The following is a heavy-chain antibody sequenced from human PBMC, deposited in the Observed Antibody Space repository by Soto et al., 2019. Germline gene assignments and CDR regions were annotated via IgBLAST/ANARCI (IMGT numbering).Heavy chain of an antibody. Sequence: QVHLVQSGAEEKRPGASVKVSCKASGYTFTNYAIHWVRQAPGQRLEWMGWINSANGNTQYSQKFQGRLTITRDTSASTGTMDLSSLRSEDTAVYYCARGGGGLRLGELPFFDYWGQGTLGTVSS. CDR3: ARGGGGLRLGELPFFDY. CDR1: GYTFTNYA. D-gene: IGHD3-16*01. CDR2: INSANGNT. V-gene: IGHV1-3*05. J-gene: IGHJ4*02.